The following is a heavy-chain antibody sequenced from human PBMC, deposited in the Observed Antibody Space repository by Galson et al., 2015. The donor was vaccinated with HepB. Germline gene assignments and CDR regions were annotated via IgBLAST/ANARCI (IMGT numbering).Heavy chain of an antibody. CDR3: ARRGSYYDRSNGYYYFDY. V-gene: IGHV4-39*01. CDR1: GGSIISANYY. J-gene: IGHJ4*02. D-gene: IGHD3-22*01. Sequence: ETLSLTCSVSGGSIISANYYWGWIRQPPGKGLEWIGSIYYSGSTNNNPSLKSRVIISVDTSKNQFSLMLSSLTAADTAVYYCARRGSYYDRSNGYYYFDYWGQGALVTVSP. CDR2: IYYSGST.